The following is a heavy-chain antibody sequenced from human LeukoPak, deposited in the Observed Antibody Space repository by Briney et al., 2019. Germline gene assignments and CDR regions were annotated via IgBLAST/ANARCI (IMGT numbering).Heavy chain of an antibody. Sequence: ESGPTLVKPTQTLTLTCTFSGFSLSTSGVGVGWIRQPPGKALEWLALIYWDDVKRYSPSLKSRLTITKDTSKNQVVLTMTNMDPVDTATYYCAHSRLFTMVRGVIITTNWFDPWGQGTLVTVSS. D-gene: IGHD3-10*01. CDR2: IYWDDVK. CDR3: AHSRLFTMVRGVIITTNWFDP. CDR1: GFSLSTSGVG. J-gene: IGHJ5*02. V-gene: IGHV2-5*02.